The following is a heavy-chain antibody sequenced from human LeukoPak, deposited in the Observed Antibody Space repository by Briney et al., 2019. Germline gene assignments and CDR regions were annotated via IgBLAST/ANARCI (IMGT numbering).Heavy chain of an antibody. CDR1: GFTFSSYA. J-gene: IGHJ3*02. D-gene: IGHD2-21*02. Sequence: PGGSLRLSCAASGFTFSSYAMHWVRQAPGKGLEWVAVISYDGSNKYYADSVKGRFTISRDNSKNTLYLQMNSQRAEDTAVYYCARKICGGDCYIDAFDIWGQGTMVTVSS. CDR3: ARKICGGDCYIDAFDI. V-gene: IGHV3-30*04. CDR2: ISYDGSNK.